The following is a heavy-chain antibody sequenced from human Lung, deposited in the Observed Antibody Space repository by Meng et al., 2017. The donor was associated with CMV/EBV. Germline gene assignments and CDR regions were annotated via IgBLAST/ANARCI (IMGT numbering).Heavy chain of an antibody. CDR2: IDYNGNT. Sequence: SXTLSLXCNDSGASISRYYWSWIRQPPGKGLEWIGYIDYNGNTNHSPSLKSRVTISIDTSKSQFSLKLSSVTAADTALYYFARVADGYNIHYYFDSLGQGXLVTVSS. CDR1: GASISRYY. CDR3: ARVADGYNIHYYFDS. J-gene: IGHJ4*02. D-gene: IGHD5-24*01. V-gene: IGHV4-59*01.